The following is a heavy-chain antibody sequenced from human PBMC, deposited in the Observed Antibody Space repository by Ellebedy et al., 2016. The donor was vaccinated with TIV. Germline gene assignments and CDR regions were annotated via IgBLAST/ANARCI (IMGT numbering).Heavy chain of an antibody. Sequence: KVSCXGSGYSFTSYWIGWVRQMPGKGLEWMGIIYPGDSDTRYSPSFQGQVTISADKSISTAYLQWSSLKASDTAMYYCARLARYSYGYVGWFNPWGQGTLVTVSS. CDR2: IYPGDSDT. CDR3: ARLARYSYGYVGWFNP. CDR1: GYSFTSYW. D-gene: IGHD5-18*01. J-gene: IGHJ5*02. V-gene: IGHV5-51*01.